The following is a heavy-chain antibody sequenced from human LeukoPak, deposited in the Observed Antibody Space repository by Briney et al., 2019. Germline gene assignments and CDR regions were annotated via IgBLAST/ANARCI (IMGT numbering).Heavy chain of an antibody. CDR2: IIPNSGGT. V-gene: IGHV1-2*06. Sequence: ASVKVSCKASGYTFTGHYTHWVRQAPGQGLEWMGRIIPNSGGTKYAQKFQGRVTMTRDTSISTAYMELSRLRSDDTAVYYCARERTISANWFDPWGQGTLVTVSS. CDR1: GYTFTGHY. J-gene: IGHJ5*02. D-gene: IGHD3-3*01. CDR3: ARERTISANWFDP.